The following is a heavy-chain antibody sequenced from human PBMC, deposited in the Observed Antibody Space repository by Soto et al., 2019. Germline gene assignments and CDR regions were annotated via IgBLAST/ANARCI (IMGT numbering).Heavy chain of an antibody. J-gene: IGHJ4*02. Sequence: GGSLRLSCAGSGFTFSNYWMHWVRQAPGKGLEWVANINQDGSAEYYADSVKGRFTISRDNTKRSVYVQMNSLGADDTAVYYGVRAIESAESYWGQGTLVTVSS. V-gene: IGHV3-7*05. D-gene: IGHD2-2*01. CDR2: INQDGSAE. CDR3: VRAIESAESY. CDR1: GFTFSNYW.